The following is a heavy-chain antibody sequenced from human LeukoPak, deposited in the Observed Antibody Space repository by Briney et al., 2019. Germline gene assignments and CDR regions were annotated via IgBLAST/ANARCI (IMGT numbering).Heavy chain of an antibody. Sequence: PGGSLRLSCAASGFTFSDYYMSWIRQAPGKGLEWVSYISSSGSTIYYADSVKGRFTISRDIAKNSLYLQMNSLRAEDTAVYYCAKLVATIGVFGYMDVWGKGTTVTVSS. CDR1: GFTFSDYY. D-gene: IGHD5-12*01. V-gene: IGHV3-11*01. CDR3: AKLVATIGVFGYMDV. CDR2: ISSSGSTI. J-gene: IGHJ6*03.